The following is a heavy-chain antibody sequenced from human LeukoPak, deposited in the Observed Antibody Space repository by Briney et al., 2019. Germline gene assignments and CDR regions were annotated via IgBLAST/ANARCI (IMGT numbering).Heavy chain of an antibody. CDR1: GFTFSSYA. CDR3: ARGWETLWFGESPLDY. Sequence: GGSLRLSCAASGFTFSSYAMHWVRQAPGKGLEWVAVISYDGSNKYYADSVKGRFTISRDNSKNTLYLQMNSLRAEDTAVYYCARGWETLWFGESPLDYWGQGTLVTVSS. J-gene: IGHJ4*02. V-gene: IGHV3-30-3*01. CDR2: ISYDGSNK. D-gene: IGHD3-10*01.